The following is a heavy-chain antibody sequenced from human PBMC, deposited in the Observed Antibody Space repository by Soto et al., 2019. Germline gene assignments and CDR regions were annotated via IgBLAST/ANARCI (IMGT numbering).Heavy chain of an antibody. CDR3: ARGRMITVTTVYYGMDV. V-gene: IGHV1-8*01. D-gene: IGHD4-17*01. CDR2: MNPNSGNT. J-gene: IGHJ6*02. Sequence: ASVKVSCKASGYTFTSYDINWVRQATGQGLEWMGWMNPNSGNTGYAQKFQGRVTMTRNTSISTAYMELSSLRSEDTAVYYCARGRMITVTTVYYGMDVWGQGTTVTVSS. CDR1: GYTFTSYD.